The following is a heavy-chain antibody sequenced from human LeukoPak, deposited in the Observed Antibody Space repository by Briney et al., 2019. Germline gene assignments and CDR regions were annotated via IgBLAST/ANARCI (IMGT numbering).Heavy chain of an antibody. CDR3: AKGGAGGYFDY. J-gene: IGHJ4*02. CDR2: ISWNSGSI. D-gene: IGHD3-16*01. Sequence: GGSLRLSCAASGFTFSSYAMHWVRQAPGKGLEWVSGISWNSGSIGYADSVKGRFTISRDNAKNSLYLQMNSLRAEDTALYYCAKGGAGGYFDYWGQGTLVTVSS. V-gene: IGHV3-9*01. CDR1: GFTFSSYA.